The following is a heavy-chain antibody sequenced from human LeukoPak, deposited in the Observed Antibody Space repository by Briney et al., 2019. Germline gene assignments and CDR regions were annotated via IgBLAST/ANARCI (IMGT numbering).Heavy chain of an antibody. V-gene: IGHV3-48*04. CDR3: ARDRHYDSSGYTYNWFDP. J-gene: IGHJ5*02. CDR2: ISSSSSTI. CDR1: GFTFSSYS. D-gene: IGHD3-22*01. Sequence: HPGGSLRLSCAASGFTFSSYSMNWVRQAPGKGLEWVSYISSSSSTIYYADSVKGRFTISRDNAKNSLYLQMNSLRAEDTAVYYCARDRHYDSSGYTYNWFDPWGQGTLVTVSS.